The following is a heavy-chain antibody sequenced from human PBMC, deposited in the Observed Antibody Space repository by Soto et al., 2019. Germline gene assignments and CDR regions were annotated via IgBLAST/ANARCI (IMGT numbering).Heavy chain of an antibody. Sequence: QVQLVQSGAEMKKPGSSVKVSCQSSGGTFNTYAMNWVRQAPGQGPEWMGDISPMFGAANYAPKFQARVTITADESTGTSYMQLSSLTSEDTALYFCAREVQVHTPAFVYWGQGPLVTVSS. CDR2: ISPMFGAA. CDR3: AREVQVHTPAFVY. D-gene: IGHD3-10*01. J-gene: IGHJ4*02. V-gene: IGHV1-69*19. CDR1: GGTFNTYA.